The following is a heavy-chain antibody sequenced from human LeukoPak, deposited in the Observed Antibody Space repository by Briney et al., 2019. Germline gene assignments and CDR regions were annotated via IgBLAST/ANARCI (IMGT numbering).Heavy chain of an antibody. CDR1: GGTFSSYA. D-gene: IGHD3-9*01. J-gene: IGHJ4*02. CDR2: IIPILGIA. Sequence: GASVKVSCKASGGTFSSYAISWVRQAPGQGLEWMGRIIPILGIANYAQKFQGRVTITADKSTSTAYMELSSLRSEDTAVYYCARPVDDILTGFDYWGQGTLATVSS. V-gene: IGHV1-69*04. CDR3: ARPVDDILTGFDY.